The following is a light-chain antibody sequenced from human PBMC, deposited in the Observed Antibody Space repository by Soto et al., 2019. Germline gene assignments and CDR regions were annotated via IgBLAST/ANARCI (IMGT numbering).Light chain of an antibody. CDR3: HQYAASPLT. V-gene: IGKV3-20*01. CDR2: GAS. J-gene: IGKJ4*01. CDR1: QSVGRNF. Sequence: EIVLTQSPGTLSLSPGESTTLSCRASQSVGRNFLAWYQQTPGRAPRLLIHGASYRATGVPDRFSGSGSETDVTLTISRLEPEDFAVYYCHQYAASPLTFGGGTKVEIK.